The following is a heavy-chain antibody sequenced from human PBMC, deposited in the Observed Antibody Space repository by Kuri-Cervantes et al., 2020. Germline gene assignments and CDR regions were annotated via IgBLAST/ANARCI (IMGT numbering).Heavy chain of an antibody. CDR2: IKQDGSEK. J-gene: IGHJ4*02. V-gene: IGHV3-7*03. CDR1: GFTFSSYW. CDR3: AKDKFVGYYYGSELVTGSSDY. D-gene: IGHD3-10*01. Sequence: GESLKISCAASGFTFSSYWMSWVRQAPRKGLEWVANIKQDGSEKYYVDSVKGRVTISRDNAKNSLYLQMNSLRAEDTAVYYCAKDKFVGYYYGSELVTGSSDYWGQGTLVTVSS.